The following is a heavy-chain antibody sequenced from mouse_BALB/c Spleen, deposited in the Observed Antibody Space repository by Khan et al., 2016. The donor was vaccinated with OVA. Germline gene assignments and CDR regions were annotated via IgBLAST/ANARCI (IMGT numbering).Heavy chain of an antibody. D-gene: IGHD2-3*01. Sequence: EVELVESGGGLVKPGGSLKLSCAASGFTFSDYYMYWVRQTPEKRLEWVATISDGGSYTYYPDSVKGRFTISRDNAKNNLYLQMSSLKSEDTAMYYCARDRGYFSPWFAYWGQGDLVTVSA. CDR2: ISDGGSYT. CDR1: GFTFSDYY. J-gene: IGHJ3*01. CDR3: ARDRGYFSPWFAY. V-gene: IGHV5-4*02.